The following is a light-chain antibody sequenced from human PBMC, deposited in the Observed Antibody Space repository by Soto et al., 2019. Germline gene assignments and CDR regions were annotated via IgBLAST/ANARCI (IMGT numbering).Light chain of an antibody. J-gene: IGLJ1*01. CDR2: EGS. Sequence: QSVLTQPASVSGSPGQSITISCTGTSSDVGSYNLVSWYQQHPGKAPKLMIYEGSKRPSGVSNRFSGSKSGNTASLTISGLQAEDEADYYCCSYAGSSTFPHVFGTGTKLTVL. CDR1: SSDVGSYNL. CDR3: CSYAGSSTFPHV. V-gene: IGLV2-23*03.